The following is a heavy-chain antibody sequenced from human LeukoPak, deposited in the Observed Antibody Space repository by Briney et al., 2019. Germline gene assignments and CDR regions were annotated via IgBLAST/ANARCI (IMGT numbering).Heavy chain of an antibody. CDR2: MNPNSGNT. V-gene: IGHV1-8*01. D-gene: IGHD6-6*01. J-gene: IGHJ5*02. CDR1: GYTFTSYD. CDR3: ARGSGEQLVRFTRGDRFDP. Sequence: GASVKVSCKASGYTFTSYDINWVRQATGQGLEWMGWMNPNSGNTGYAQKFQGRVTMTRNTSISTAYMELSSLRSEDTAVYYCARGSGEQLVRFTRGDRFDPWGQGTLVTVSS.